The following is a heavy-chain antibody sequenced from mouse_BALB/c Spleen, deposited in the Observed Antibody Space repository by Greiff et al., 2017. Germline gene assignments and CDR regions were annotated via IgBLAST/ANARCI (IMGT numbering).Heavy chain of an antibody. CDR1: GYSITSDYA. Sequence: EVHLVESGPGLVKPSQSLSLTCTVTGYSITSDYAWNWIRQFPGNKLEWMGYISYSGSTSYNPSLKSRISITRDTSKNQFFLQLNSVTTEDTATYYCARIVYDYAFAYWGQGTLVTVSA. V-gene: IGHV3-2*02. CDR2: ISYSGST. D-gene: IGHD2-4*01. J-gene: IGHJ3*01. CDR3: ARIVYDYAFAY.